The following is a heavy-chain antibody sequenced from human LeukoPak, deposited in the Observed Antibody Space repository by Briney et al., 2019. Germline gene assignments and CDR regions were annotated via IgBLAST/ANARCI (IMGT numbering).Heavy chain of an antibody. D-gene: IGHD6-19*01. CDR1: GGSISSGYS. Sequence: SETLSLTCTVSGGSISSGYSWTWIRQPAGKGLEWIGRIYISGNTDQNPSLKSRVTVSMDTSKNQFSLEMSSVTAADTAVYYCTRGWSSAGAFDIWGQGTMVTVSS. J-gene: IGHJ3*02. CDR3: TRGWSSAGAFDI. CDR2: IYISGNT. V-gene: IGHV4-61*02.